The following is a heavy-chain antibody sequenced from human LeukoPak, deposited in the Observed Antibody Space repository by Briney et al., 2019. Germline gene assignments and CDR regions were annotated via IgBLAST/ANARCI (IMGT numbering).Heavy chain of an antibody. CDR1: GYTFTSYG. J-gene: IGHJ4*02. D-gene: IGHD4-17*01. CDR3: ARDNLPTTVTTFDY. CDR2: ISAYNGNT. Sequence: ASVKVSCKASGYTFTSYGISWVRQAPGQGLEWMGWISAYNGNTNYAQKLQGRVTMTTDTSTSTAYMELRSLRSDDTAVYYCARDNLPTTVTTFDYWGQGTLVTVSS. V-gene: IGHV1-18*01.